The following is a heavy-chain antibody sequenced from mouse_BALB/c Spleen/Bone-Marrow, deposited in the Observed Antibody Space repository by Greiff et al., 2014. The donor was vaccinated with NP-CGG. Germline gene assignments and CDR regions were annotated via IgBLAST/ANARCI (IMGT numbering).Heavy chain of an antibody. CDR1: GFSFTSYG. CDR2: IWAGGST. D-gene: IGHD2-3*01. V-gene: IGHV2-9*02. Sequence: VHLVEPGPGLVAPSQSLSITCTVSGFSFTSYGVHWVRQPPGKGLEWLGVIWAGGSTNYNSALMSRLSISKDNSKSQVFLKMNSLQTDDTAMYYCARVYLWYFDVWGAGTTVTVSS. J-gene: IGHJ1*01. CDR3: ARVYLWYFDV.